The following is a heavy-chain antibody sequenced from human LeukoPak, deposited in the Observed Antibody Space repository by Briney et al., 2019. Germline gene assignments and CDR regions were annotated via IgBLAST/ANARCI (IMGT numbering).Heavy chain of an antibody. V-gene: IGHV4-59*01. J-gene: IGHJ6*03. CDR2: VDHTGST. CDR3: ARGRVSSSTWYSTYYYFFYMDF. D-gene: IGHD4-11*01. Sequence: PSETLSLTCTVSDDSITMYYWTWIRQPPGKGLEWIGYVDHTGSTKFNPSLNGRISISRDTSNNFFSLRLRSVTAADTAVYFCARGRVSSSTWYSTYYYFFYMDFWGKGTTVTVSS. CDR1: DDSITMYY.